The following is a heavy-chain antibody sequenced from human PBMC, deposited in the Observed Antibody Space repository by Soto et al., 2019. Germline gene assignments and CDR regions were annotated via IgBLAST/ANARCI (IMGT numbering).Heavy chain of an antibody. D-gene: IGHD3-10*01. CDR3: AREMVRGVGSDY. CDR1: GYTFTSYG. Sequence: HVQLVQSGAEVKKPGASVKVSCKASGYTFTSYGISWVRQAPGQGREWMGWISTYNGNTKYATKLQGRVTMTTDTPTSTAYMELRSLGSDDTAVFYCAREMVRGVGSDYWGQGTLVTVSS. V-gene: IGHV1-18*01. CDR2: ISTYNGNT. J-gene: IGHJ4*02.